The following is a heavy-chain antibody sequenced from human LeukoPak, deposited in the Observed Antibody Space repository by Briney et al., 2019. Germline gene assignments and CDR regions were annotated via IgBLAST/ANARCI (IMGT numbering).Heavy chain of an antibody. V-gene: IGHV1-46*01. J-gene: IGHJ5*02. CDR1: GYTFTSYY. Sequence: ASVKVSCKASGYTFTSYYIHWVRQAPGQGLQWMGVVNPSGGSTSYAQKFQGRVTMTRDTSTSTVYMELSSLRSEDTAVYYCARDPRGQQLVKANWFDPWGQGTWSPSPQ. CDR3: ARDPRGQQLVKANWFDP. D-gene: IGHD6-13*01. CDR2: VNPSGGST.